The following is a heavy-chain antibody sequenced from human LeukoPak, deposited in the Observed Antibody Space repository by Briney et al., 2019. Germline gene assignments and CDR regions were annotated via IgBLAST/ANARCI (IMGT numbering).Heavy chain of an antibody. Sequence: GGSLRLSCTVSGFTFRTYSMNWVRQAPGKGLEWVPSINSGSSHILYADPVKGRFTISRDNAENALFLQMNSLRAEDTAVYYCASGGGSFGYWGQGTLVTVSS. V-gene: IGHV3-21*01. J-gene: IGHJ4*02. CDR2: INSGSSHI. D-gene: IGHD3-16*01. CDR1: GFTFRTYS. CDR3: ASGGGSFGY.